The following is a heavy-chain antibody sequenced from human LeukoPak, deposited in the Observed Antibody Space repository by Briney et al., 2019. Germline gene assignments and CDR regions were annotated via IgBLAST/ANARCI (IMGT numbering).Heavy chain of an antibody. D-gene: IGHD4-17*01. CDR1: GFTFSSYT. CDR2: IGAGGTFT. CDR3: AKDLEYTTYGYYFDY. J-gene: IGHJ4*02. Sequence: GGSLRLSCTASGFTFSSYTMNWVRQAPGKGLEWVSGIGAGGTFTYYAGSVKGRFTISRDNSRNTQYLQMNSLRADDTAVYYCAKDLEYTTYGYYFDYWGQGTLVTVSS. V-gene: IGHV3-23*01.